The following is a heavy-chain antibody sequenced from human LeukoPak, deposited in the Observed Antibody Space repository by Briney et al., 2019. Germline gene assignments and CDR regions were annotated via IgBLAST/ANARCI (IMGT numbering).Heavy chain of an antibody. J-gene: IGHJ4*02. Sequence: SGGSLRLSCAASGFTSSSYWMSWVRQAPGKGLEWVANIKQDGSEKNYVDSVKGRFTISRDNAKNSLYLQMNSLRAEDTAVYYCVSTATFDYWGQGTPVTVPS. CDR2: IKQDGSEK. D-gene: IGHD2-21*02. CDR1: GFTSSSYW. CDR3: VSTATFDY. V-gene: IGHV3-7*01.